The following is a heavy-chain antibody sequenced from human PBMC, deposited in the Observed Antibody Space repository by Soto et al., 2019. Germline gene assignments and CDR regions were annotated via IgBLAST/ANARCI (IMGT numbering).Heavy chain of an antibody. V-gene: IGHV3-74*01. CDR2: INGDGSRI. CDR1: GFTFSGFW. J-gene: IGHJ5*02. CDR3: ATDPRNKGLDP. Sequence: PGGSLRLSCAASGFTFSGFWMFWVRQVPGKGPVWVSRINGDGSRIDYADSVKGRFTVSRDNAKNTMYLQMDSLRDADSALYDCATDPRNKGLDPWGQGIRGTVSP.